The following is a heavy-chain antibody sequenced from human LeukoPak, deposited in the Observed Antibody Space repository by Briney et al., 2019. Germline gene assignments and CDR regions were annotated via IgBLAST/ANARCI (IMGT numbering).Heavy chain of an antibody. CDR2: IDHSGTT. CDR3: ATGRNGVVPAPILGVGPWYNYHYMDV. V-gene: IGHV4-34*01. J-gene: IGHJ6*03. CDR1: GGSFSGHY. Sequence: PSETLSLTCVVYGGSFSGHYWSWIHQPPGKGLEWIGEIDHSGTTNYNPSLKSRVTMSVDTSKNQFSLMVSSVTAADTAVYYCATGRNGVVPAPILGVGPWYNYHYMDVWGKGTTVTVSS. D-gene: IGHD2-2*02.